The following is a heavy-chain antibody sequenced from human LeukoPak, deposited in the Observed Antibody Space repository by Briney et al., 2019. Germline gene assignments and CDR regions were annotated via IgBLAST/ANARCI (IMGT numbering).Heavy chain of an antibody. D-gene: IGHD3-22*01. CDR3: AREGYYDSSGLNWFDP. J-gene: IGHJ5*02. Sequence: SETLSLTCAASGYSISSGYYWGWIRQPPGKGLEWIGSIYHSGSTYYNPSLKSRVTISVDTSKNQFSLKLSSVTAADTAVYYCAREGYYDSSGLNWFDPWGQGTLVTVSS. CDR1: GYSISSGYY. V-gene: IGHV4-38-2*02. CDR2: IYHSGST.